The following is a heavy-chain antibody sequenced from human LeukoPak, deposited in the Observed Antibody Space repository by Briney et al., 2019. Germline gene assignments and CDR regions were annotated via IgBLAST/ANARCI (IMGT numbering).Heavy chain of an antibody. D-gene: IGHD2-15*01. V-gene: IGHV1-69*05. CDR2: IIPIFGTA. Sequence: SVKVSCKASGGTLSSYAISWVRQAPGQGLEWMGRIIPIFGTANYAQKFQGRVTITTDESTSTAYMELSSLRSEDTAVYYCARSCSGGSCYSRYYFDYWGQGTLVTVSS. CDR3: ARSCSGGSCYSRYYFDY. J-gene: IGHJ4*02. CDR1: GGTLSSYA.